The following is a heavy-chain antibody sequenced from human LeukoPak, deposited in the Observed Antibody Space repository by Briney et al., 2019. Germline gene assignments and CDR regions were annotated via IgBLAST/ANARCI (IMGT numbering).Heavy chain of an antibody. CDR1: GLTFSTSW. Sequence: GGSLRLSCAASGLTFSTSWMTWVRQAPGKGLEWVAHIKQDGSEKNYVDSVKGRFTISRDKAKNSLYLQMNRNRVEATDVYYCAGGISMVRGGGVWCKGPTVTVSS. CDR2: IKQDGSEK. J-gene: IGHJ6*04. CDR3: AGGISMVRGGGV. D-gene: IGHD3-10*01. V-gene: IGHV3-7*01.